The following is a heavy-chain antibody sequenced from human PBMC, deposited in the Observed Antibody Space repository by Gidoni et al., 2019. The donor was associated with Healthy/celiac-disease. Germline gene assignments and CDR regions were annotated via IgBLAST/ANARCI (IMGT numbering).Heavy chain of an antibody. Sequence: EVQLVESGGGLVQPGGSLKLSCAASGFTFSGSAMHWVRQASGKGLEWVGRIRSKANSYATAYAASVKGRFTISRDDSKNTAYLQMNSLKTEDTAVYYCTRLILNSVTTLDYWGQGTLVTVSS. V-gene: IGHV3-73*01. CDR3: TRLILNSVTTLDY. J-gene: IGHJ4*02. CDR1: GFTFSGSA. D-gene: IGHD3-3*01. CDR2: IRSKANSYAT.